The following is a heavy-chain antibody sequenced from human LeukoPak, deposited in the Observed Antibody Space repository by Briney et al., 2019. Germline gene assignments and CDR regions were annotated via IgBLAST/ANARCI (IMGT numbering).Heavy chain of an antibody. V-gene: IGHV4-59*01. J-gene: IGHJ3*02. CDR3: ARFYSQIEYAFDI. D-gene: IGHD5-18*01. Sequence: SETLSLTCTVSGGSISSYYWSWIRQPPGKGLEWIGYIYYSGSTNYNPSLKSRVTISVVTSKNQFSLNLSSVTPADTAVYYCARFYSQIEYAFDIWGQGTMVTVSS. CDR2: IYYSGST. CDR1: GGSISSYY.